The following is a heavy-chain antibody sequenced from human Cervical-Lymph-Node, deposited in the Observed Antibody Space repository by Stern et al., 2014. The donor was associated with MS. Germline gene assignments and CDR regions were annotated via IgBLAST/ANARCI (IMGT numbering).Heavy chain of an antibody. D-gene: IGHD1-26*01. J-gene: IGHJ5*02. CDR3: AKDTGSYYTHHLDH. CDR1: GFIFSNYG. Sequence: VQLVESGGGVVQPGRSLKLSCAMSGFIFSNYGLHWVRQPPGNGLEWVAVTSWYADKKSYGDSVKGRFTIARDGSKNTVYLQMNSLRPEDTAIYYCAKDTGSYYTHHLDHWGQGALVTVSS. CDR2: TSWYADKK. V-gene: IGHV3-30*18.